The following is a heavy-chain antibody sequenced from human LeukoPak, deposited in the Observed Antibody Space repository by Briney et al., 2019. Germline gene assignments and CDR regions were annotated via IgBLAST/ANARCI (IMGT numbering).Heavy chain of an antibody. CDR2: IYYSGST. Sequence: PSQTLSLTCTVSGGSISSGGYYWSWVRQHPGKGLEWIGYIYYSGSTYYNPSLKSRVTISVDTSKNQFSLKLSSVTAADTAVYYCARDTEQWLYNWGQGTLVTVSS. CDR1: GGSISSGGYY. V-gene: IGHV4-31*03. CDR3: ARDTEQWLYN. J-gene: IGHJ4*02. D-gene: IGHD6-19*01.